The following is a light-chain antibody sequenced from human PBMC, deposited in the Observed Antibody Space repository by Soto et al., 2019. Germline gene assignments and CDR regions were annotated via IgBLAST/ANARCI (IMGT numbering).Light chain of an antibody. Sequence: AIQMTQSPSSLSASVGDRVTITCRASQGIKNDLGWYQQKPGKAPKLLIYAASTSQSGVPSRFSGGGSGTDFTLTISSLQPEDFATYFCLQDYSYPLTFGGGTKVEIK. CDR2: AAS. J-gene: IGKJ4*01. V-gene: IGKV1-6*01. CDR1: QGIKND. CDR3: LQDYSYPLT.